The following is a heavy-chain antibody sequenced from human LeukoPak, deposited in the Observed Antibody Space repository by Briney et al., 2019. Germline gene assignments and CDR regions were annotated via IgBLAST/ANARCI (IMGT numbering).Heavy chain of an antibody. Sequence: ASVKFSCKASGYTFTSYGISWVRQAPGQGLEWMGWINPNSGDTNYSQKFRAWVTMTRDTSISTAYMELSRLRSDDTAVYYCARAHGSGSYYQGLDAFDIWGQGTMVTVSS. CDR3: ARAHGSGSYYQGLDAFDI. CDR1: GYTFTSYG. V-gene: IGHV1-2*04. CDR2: INPNSGDT. J-gene: IGHJ3*02. D-gene: IGHD3-10*01.